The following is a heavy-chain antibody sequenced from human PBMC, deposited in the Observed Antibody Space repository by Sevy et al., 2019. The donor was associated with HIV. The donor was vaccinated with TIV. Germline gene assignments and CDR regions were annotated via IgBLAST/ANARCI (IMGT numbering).Heavy chain of an antibody. CDR3: ARDHCTDGVCFRSGYFDY. CDR2: ISFDGRNE. D-gene: IGHD2-8*01. CDR1: GFTFGNHA. V-gene: IGHV3-30*04. J-gene: IGHJ4*01. Sequence: GGSLRLSCAASGFTFGNHAIHWVRQAPGKGLEWVAIISFDGRNEHYAGSVKGRFTISRDNCKKTVYLQMTNLRSVDAAVYYCARDHCTDGVCFRSGYFDYWGQGTLVTVSS.